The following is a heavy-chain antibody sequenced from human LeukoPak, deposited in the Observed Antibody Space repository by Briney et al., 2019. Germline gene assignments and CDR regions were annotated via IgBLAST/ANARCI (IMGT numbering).Heavy chain of an antibody. CDR3: ARQGTWRGSGSYFGYYYMDV. CDR2: IYYSGST. Sequence: SETLSLTCTVSGGSISSSSYYWGWIRQPPGKGLEWIGSIYYSGSTYYNPSLKSRVTISVDTSKNQFSLKLSSVTAADTAVYYCARQGTWRGSGSYFGYYYMDVWGKGTTVTISS. CDR1: GGSISSSSYY. V-gene: IGHV4-39*01. J-gene: IGHJ6*03. D-gene: IGHD3-10*01.